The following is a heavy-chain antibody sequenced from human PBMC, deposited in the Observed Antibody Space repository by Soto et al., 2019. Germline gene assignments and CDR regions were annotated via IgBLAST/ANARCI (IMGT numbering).Heavy chain of an antibody. V-gene: IGHV3-9*01. CDR3: AKDITGTTFSPDFDY. J-gene: IGHJ4*02. CDR2: ISWNSGSI. Sequence: GGSLRLSCAASGFTFDDYAMHWVRQAPGKGLEWVSGISWNSGSIGYADSVKGRFTISRDNAKNSLYLQMNSLRAEDTALYYCAKDITGTTFSPDFDYWGQGTLVTVSS. CDR1: GFTFDDYA. D-gene: IGHD1-7*01.